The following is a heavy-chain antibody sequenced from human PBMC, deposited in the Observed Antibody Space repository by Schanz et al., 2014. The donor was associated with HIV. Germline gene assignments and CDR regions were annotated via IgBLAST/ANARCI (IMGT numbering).Heavy chain of an antibody. D-gene: IGHD6-13*01. V-gene: IGHV3-30*03. Sequence: VQLLESGGGLVQPGGSLRLSCAASGFTFSSYALNWVRQAPGKGLEWVAFISYDGSNKYYADSVKGRFTISRDNSKNTLYLEMNSLRPEDTAVYYCARETSGFSTSWPPRYHYYGMDVWGQGTTVTVSS. J-gene: IGHJ6*02. CDR2: ISYDGSNK. CDR1: GFTFSSYA. CDR3: ARETSGFSTSWPPRYHYYGMDV.